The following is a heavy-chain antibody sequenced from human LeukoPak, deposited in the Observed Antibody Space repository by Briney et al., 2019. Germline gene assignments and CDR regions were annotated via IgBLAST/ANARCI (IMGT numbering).Heavy chain of an antibody. CDR3: ARVGENSGWTPYEGNYYFYMDV. V-gene: IGHV3-23*01. D-gene: IGHD6-19*01. CDR1: GFTFRSYG. CDR2: IHGSGGST. J-gene: IGHJ6*03. Sequence: GGTLRLSCAAAGFTFRSYGMSCARQAPGEGMEWVSDIHGSGGSTYYADSVKGRFTISRDNCKNTLYLQMNSLRAAGPGVICCARVGENSGWTPYEGNYYFYMDVWGKGTTVTIAS.